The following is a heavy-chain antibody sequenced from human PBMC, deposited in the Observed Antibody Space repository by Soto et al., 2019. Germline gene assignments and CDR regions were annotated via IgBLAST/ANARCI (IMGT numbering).Heavy chain of an antibody. CDR1: GYY. J-gene: IGHJ4*02. D-gene: IGHD6-13*01. CDR3: ARYEAEAGRSGEFGF. CDR2: IYYSGST. Sequence: GYYWIWKNQNPGKGLEWIGYIYYSGSTYYNPSLKSRVTISVDTSKNQFSLKLSSVTAADTAVYYCARYEAEAGRSGEFGFWGQGTLVSGYS. V-gene: IGHV4-31*02.